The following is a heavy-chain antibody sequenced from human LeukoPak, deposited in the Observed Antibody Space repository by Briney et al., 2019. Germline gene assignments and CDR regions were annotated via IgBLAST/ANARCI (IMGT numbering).Heavy chain of an antibody. Sequence: GASVKVSCKASGYTFTSYGISWVRQAPGQGLEWMGWISAYNGNTNYAQKFQGRVTITRDTSASTAYMELSSLRSEDTAVYYCAGNKYGDNWRYFDLWGRGTLVTVSS. CDR1: GYTFTSYG. D-gene: IGHD4-17*01. CDR3: AGNKYGDNWRYFDL. CDR2: ISAYNGNT. V-gene: IGHV1-18*01. J-gene: IGHJ2*01.